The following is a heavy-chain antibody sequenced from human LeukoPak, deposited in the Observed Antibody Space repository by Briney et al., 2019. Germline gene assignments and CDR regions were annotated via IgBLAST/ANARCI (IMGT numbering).Heavy chain of an antibody. CDR3: ARGGIVVVTAIPLADAFDI. D-gene: IGHD2-21*02. J-gene: IGHJ3*02. V-gene: IGHV3-21*01. CDR1: GFTFSSYS. CDR2: ISSSSGYI. Sequence: GGSLRLSCAASGFTFSSYSMNWVRQAPGKGLEWVSSISSSSGYIYYADSVKGRFTISRDNAKNSLYLQMNSLRAEDTAVYYCARGGIVVVTAIPLADAFDIWGQGTMVTVSS.